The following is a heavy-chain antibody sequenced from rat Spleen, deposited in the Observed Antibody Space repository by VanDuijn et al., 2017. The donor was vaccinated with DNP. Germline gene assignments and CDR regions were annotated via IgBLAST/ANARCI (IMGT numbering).Heavy chain of an antibody. J-gene: IGHJ2*01. CDR1: RFTFSDYN. CDR2: ISYDGGDI. CDR3: TTDFERGY. D-gene: IGHD1-11*01. V-gene: IGHV5-20*01. Sequence: EVQLVDSGGGLVQPGKSLKLSCAASRFTFSDYNMAWVRQAPKKGLEWVASISYDGGDIHYRDSAKGRFTISRDNAKSSLYLQMDSLRSEDTATYYCTTDFERGYWGQGVMVTVSS.